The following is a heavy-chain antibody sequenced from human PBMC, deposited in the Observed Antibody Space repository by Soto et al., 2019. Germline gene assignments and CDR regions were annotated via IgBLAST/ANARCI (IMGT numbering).Heavy chain of an antibody. V-gene: IGHV3-30-3*01. D-gene: IGHD3-3*01. J-gene: IGHJ6*02. CDR2: ISYDGSNK. CDR1: GFTFSSYA. CDR3: ARDEIRFSWAYGMDV. Sequence: QVQLVESGGGVVQPGSSLRLSCAASGFTFSSYAMHWVRQAPGKGLEWVAVISYDGSNKYYADSVKGRFTISRDNSKNTLYLQMNSLRAEDTAVYYCARDEIRFSWAYGMDVWGQGATVTVSS.